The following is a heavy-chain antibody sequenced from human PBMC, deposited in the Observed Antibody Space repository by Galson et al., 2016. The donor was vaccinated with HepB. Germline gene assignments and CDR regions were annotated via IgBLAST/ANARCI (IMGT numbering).Heavy chain of an antibody. D-gene: IGHD3-10*01. Sequence: SVKVSCKASGYTFGNYDVNWLRQSTGQGLEWMGWMNPSSGNTGYAQNFQGRVIMTMATSISTAYMKLINLRSDDTAVYYCARGPPRTGSGDYYRSLLSQKWCDPWGQGTLVTVSS. CDR2: MNPSSGNT. V-gene: IGHV1-8*01. CDR1: GYTFGNYD. J-gene: IGHJ5*02. CDR3: ARGPPRTGSGDYYRSLLSQKWCDP.